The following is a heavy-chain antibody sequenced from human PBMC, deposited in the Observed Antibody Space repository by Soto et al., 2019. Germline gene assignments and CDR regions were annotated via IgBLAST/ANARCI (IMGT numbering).Heavy chain of an antibody. Sequence: GGSLRLSWAASGFTFSDYAMRWVRQAPGKGLEWVAVIWYDGSNKYYADSVKGRFTISRDNSKNTLYLQMNSLRAEDTAVYYCARGNCISTSCYFDYWGQGTLVTVSS. V-gene: IGHV3-33*08. D-gene: IGHD2-2*01. J-gene: IGHJ4*02. CDR2: IWYDGSNK. CDR3: ARGNCISTSCYFDY. CDR1: GFTFSDYA.